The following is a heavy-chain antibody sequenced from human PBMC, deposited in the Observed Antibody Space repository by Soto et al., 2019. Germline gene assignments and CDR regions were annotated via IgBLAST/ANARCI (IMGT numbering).Heavy chain of an antibody. CDR3: RRDWDYPVL. Sequence: EVQLVESGGGLVKPGGSLRLSCAASGFTFANAWMSWVRQAPGKGLEWVGRVRSKADGGTTDYAAPVKGRFTISRDDSENTRYLQMNSLKIDDTAVYYCRRDWDYPVLWGQGTLVTVSS. J-gene: IGHJ4*02. CDR1: GFTFANAW. D-gene: IGHD1-7*01. CDR2: VRSKADGGTT. V-gene: IGHV3-15*01.